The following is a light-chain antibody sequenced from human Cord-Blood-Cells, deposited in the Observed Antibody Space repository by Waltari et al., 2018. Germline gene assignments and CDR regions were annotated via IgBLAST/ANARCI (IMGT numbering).Light chain of an antibody. J-gene: IGLJ2*01. V-gene: IGLV1-44*01. CDR3: AAWDDSLNGPV. CDR1: RPHFGSNT. CDR2: SNN. Sequence: QSVLTHPPSASATPGTMAAISCSGCRPHFGSNTVNRYQQLPGPAPKLLTYSNNQRPAVVPDRFAGSKSGTSASLAISGLQSEDEADYYCAAWDDSLNGPVFGGGTKLTVL.